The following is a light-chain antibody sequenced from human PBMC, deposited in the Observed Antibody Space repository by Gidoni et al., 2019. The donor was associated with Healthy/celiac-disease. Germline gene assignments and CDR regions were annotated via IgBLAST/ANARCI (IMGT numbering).Light chain of an antibody. Sequence: DIVMTQSPLYMPVTPGEPASISCRSSPSLLHSNGYNYLDWYLQKPGQSPQLLIYLGSNRASGVPYRFSGSGSGTDFTLKISRVEAEDVGVYYCMQALQTPRTFGQGTKVEIK. J-gene: IGKJ1*01. CDR2: LGS. V-gene: IGKV2-28*01. CDR1: PSLLHSNGYNY. CDR3: MQALQTPRT.